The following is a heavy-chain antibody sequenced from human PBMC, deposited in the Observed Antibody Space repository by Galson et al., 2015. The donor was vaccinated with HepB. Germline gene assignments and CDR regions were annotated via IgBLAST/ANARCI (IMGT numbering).Heavy chain of an antibody. Sequence: SLRLSCAASGFTFSSYAMSWVRQAPGKGLEWVSGISGSGVSTYYADSVQGRFTISRDNSKNTLYPQMNSLRAEDTAVYYCAKGRGGRTGRDAFDGWGQGTMVAVAS. CDR2: ISGSGVST. V-gene: IGHV3-23*01. CDR1: GFTFSSYA. J-gene: IGHJ3*01. CDR3: AKGRGGRTGRDAFDG. D-gene: IGHD2-8*02.